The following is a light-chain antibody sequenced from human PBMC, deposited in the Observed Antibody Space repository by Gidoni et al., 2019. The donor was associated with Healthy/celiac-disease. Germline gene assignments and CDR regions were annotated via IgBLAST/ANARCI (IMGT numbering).Light chain of an antibody. V-gene: IGLV1-40*01. CDR1: SSNIGAGYD. CDR3: QSYDSSLSVV. CDR2: GTS. Sequence: SVLTQPPSVSGAPGQRVTIPCTGSSSNIGAGYDVHWYQQLPGTAPKLLIYGTSNRTSGVPDRFSGSKSGTSASLAITGLQAEDEADYYCQSYDSSLSVVFGGGTKLTVL. J-gene: IGLJ2*01.